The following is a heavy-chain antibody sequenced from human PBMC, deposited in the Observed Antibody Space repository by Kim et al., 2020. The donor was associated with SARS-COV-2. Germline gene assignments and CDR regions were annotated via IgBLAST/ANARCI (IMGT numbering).Heavy chain of an antibody. J-gene: IGHJ4*02. CDR2: ISGSGGST. CDR1: GFTFSSYA. Sequence: GGSLRLSCAASGFTFSSYAMSWVRQAPGKGLEWVSAISGSGGSTYYADSVKGRFTISRDNSKNTLYLQMNSLRAEDTAVYYCAKHASDYDILTGYYGGEVTFDYWGQRTLVTVSS. V-gene: IGHV3-23*01. CDR3: AKHASDYDILTGYYGGEVTFDY. D-gene: IGHD3-9*01.